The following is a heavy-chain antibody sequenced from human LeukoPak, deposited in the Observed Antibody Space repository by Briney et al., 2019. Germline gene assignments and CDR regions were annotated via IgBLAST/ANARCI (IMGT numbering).Heavy chain of an antibody. CDR2: IIPIFGTA. D-gene: IGHD4-23*01. V-gene: IGHV1-69*05. CDR1: GGTFSSYA. Sequence: SVKVSCKASGGTFSSYAISWVRQAAGQGLEWMGGIIPIFGTANYAQKFQGRVTITTDESTSTAYMQLSSLRSEDTAVYYCARGTTVVNMDYWGQGTLVTVSS. J-gene: IGHJ4*02. CDR3: ARGTTVVNMDY.